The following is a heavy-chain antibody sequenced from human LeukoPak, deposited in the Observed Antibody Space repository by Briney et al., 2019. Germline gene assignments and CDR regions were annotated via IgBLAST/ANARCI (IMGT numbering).Heavy chain of an antibody. Sequence: GGSLRLSCAASGFIFSDYTLNWVRQAPGKGLERVSSITTTSAYIYYADSVKGRFTISRDNSKSTLYLQMNSLRAEDTAVYYCTKDPNGDYVGAFDFWGQGTMVTVSS. V-gene: IGHV3-21*04. J-gene: IGHJ3*01. CDR3: TKDPNGDYVGAFDF. D-gene: IGHD4-17*01. CDR2: ITTTSAYI. CDR1: GFIFSDYT.